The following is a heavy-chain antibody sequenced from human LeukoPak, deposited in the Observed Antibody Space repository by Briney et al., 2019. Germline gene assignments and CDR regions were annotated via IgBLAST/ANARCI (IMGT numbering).Heavy chain of an antibody. V-gene: IGHV4-39*01. CDR3: ARHRAPTVIVWFDP. Sequence: SETLSLTCTVSGGSISSSSYYWGLIRQPPGKGLGRIGSIYYSGSTYYNPSLKSRVTISADTSKNQFSLKLSSVTAADTAVYYCARHRAPTVIVWFDPWGQGTLVTVSS. CDR1: GGSISSSSYY. CDR2: IYYSGST. D-gene: IGHD2/OR15-2a*01. J-gene: IGHJ5*02.